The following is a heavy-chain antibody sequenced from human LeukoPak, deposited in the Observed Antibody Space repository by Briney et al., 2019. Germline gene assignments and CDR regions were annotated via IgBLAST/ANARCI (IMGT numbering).Heavy chain of an antibody. CDR3: AKGSSAWNEVFHFDY. Sequence: GGSLRLSCAASGFTFSSYGMHWVRQAPGKGLEWVAVISYDGSNKYYADSVKGRFTISRDNSKNTLYLQMNSLRAEDMALYYCAKGSSAWNEVFHFDYWGQGTLVTVSS. CDR1: GFTFSSYG. D-gene: IGHD6-19*01. V-gene: IGHV3-30*18. J-gene: IGHJ4*02. CDR2: ISYDGSNK.